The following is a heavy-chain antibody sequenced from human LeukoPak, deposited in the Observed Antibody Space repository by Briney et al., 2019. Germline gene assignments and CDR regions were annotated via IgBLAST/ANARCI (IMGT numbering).Heavy chain of an antibody. CDR1: GGSFSGYY. CDR3: ARGHYAQSRLLYYYYYMDV. J-gene: IGHJ6*03. D-gene: IGHD4-17*01. CDR2: INHSGST. V-gene: IGHV4-34*01. Sequence: SETLSLTCAVYGGSFSGYYWSWIRQPPGKGLEWIGEINHSGSTNYNPSLKSRVTISVDTSKNQFSLKLSSVTAADTTVYYCARGHYAQSRLLYYYYYMDVWGKGTTVTVSS.